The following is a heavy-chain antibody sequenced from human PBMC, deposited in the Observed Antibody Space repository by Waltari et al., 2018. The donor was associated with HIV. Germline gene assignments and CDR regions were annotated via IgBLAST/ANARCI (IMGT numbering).Heavy chain of an antibody. Sequence: QVQLVESGGGVVQPGRSLRLSCAASGFTFNTYAMYWVRQAPGKGLESGAVISYNGSNKYYADSVKGRFTISIDNSKNTRYLQMNSLRAEDTAVYYCARDSSGYYYVGYGMDVWGQGTTVTVSS. V-gene: IGHV3-30*01. D-gene: IGHD3-22*01. J-gene: IGHJ6*02. CDR2: ISYNGSNK. CDR3: ARDSSGYYYVGYGMDV. CDR1: GFTFNTYA.